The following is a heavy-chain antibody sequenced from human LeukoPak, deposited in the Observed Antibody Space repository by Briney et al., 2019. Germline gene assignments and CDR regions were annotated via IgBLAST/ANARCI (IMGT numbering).Heavy chain of an antibody. CDR2: INTNTGNP. CDR3: TRDIGPGGTFDA. D-gene: IGHD2-15*01. Sequence: ASVKVSCKTSGYRFIRYGINWLRQAPGQRFEWLGWINTNTGNPTYAQAFTGRLVFSLDTSVGTAYLEISGLKAEDTAVYYCTRDIGPGGTFDAWGQGTLVTVSS. V-gene: IGHV7-4-1*02. J-gene: IGHJ4*02. CDR1: GYRFIRYG.